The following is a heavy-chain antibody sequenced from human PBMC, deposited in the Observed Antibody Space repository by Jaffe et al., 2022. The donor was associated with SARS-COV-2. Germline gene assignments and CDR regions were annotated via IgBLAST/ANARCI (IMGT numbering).Heavy chain of an antibody. D-gene: IGHD6-6*01. Sequence: EVQLVESGGGLVKPGGSLRLSCAASGFTFSSYDMNWVRQAPGKGLEWVSSISYSSSYIYYADSVKGRFTISRDNAKNSLYLQMNRLRAEDTAVYYCAREYSSSSYYYGMDVWGQGTTVTVSS. CDR3: AREYSSSSYYYGMDV. V-gene: IGHV3-21*01. J-gene: IGHJ6*02. CDR2: ISYSSSYI. CDR1: GFTFSSYD.